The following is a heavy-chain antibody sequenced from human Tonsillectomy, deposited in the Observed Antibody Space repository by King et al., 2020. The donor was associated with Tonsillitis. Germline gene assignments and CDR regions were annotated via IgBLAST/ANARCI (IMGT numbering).Heavy chain of an antibody. CDR2: IRYDGTYK. CDR1: GFTFSSYG. CDR3: AKEYSSSRCGGLGFFDH. V-gene: IGHV3-30*02. J-gene: IGHJ4*02. Sequence: VQLVESGGGVVQPGGSLRLSCAASGFTFSSYGMHWVRQAPGKGLEWAAYIRYDGTYKYYVDSVKGRFTISRDNSKNTLYLQMNSLRAEDTAVYYCAKEYSSSRCGGLGFFDHWGQGTPVTVSS. D-gene: IGHD6-13*01.